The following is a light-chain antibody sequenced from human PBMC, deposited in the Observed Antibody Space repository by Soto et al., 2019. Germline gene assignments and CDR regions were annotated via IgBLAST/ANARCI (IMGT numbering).Light chain of an antibody. CDR3: QQSNNWPKT. CDR2: GAS. J-gene: IGKJ1*01. Sequence: EIVLTQSPGTLSLSPGERATLSCRPSETITSNVLAGYQLKPAQAPRLLIYGASSRATGIPDRFTGSGSGTDFTLTIPPLEPEDFAVYYCQQSNNWPKTFGEGSQV. V-gene: IGKV3-20*01. CDR1: ETITSNV.